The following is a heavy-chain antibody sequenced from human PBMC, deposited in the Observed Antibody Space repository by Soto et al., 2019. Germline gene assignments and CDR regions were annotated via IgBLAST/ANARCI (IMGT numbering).Heavy chain of an antibody. CDR1: GFTFSSYS. Sequence: LGGSLRLSCAASGFTFSSYSMNWVRQAPGKGLEWVSSISSSSSYIYYADSVKGRFTISRDNAKNSLYLQMNSLRAEDTAVYYCARDWHYGSGSYDYWGQGTLVTVSS. D-gene: IGHD3-10*01. CDR3: ARDWHYGSGSYDY. CDR2: ISSSSSYI. J-gene: IGHJ4*02. V-gene: IGHV3-21*01.